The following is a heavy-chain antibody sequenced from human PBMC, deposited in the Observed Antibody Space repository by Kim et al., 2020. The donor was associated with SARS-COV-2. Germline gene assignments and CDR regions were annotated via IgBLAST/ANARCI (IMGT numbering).Heavy chain of an antibody. J-gene: IGHJ6*02. Sequence: ASVKVSCKASGYTFTSYGISWVRQAPGQGLEWMGWISAYNGNTNYAQKLQGRVTMTTDTSTSTAYMELRSLRSDDTAVYYCARDLDYYDRRTPLLYYYYYYGMDVWGQGTTVTVSS. CDR2: ISAYNGNT. CDR3: ARDLDYYDRRTPLLYYYYYYGMDV. D-gene: IGHD3-22*01. CDR1: GYTFTSYG. V-gene: IGHV1-18*01.